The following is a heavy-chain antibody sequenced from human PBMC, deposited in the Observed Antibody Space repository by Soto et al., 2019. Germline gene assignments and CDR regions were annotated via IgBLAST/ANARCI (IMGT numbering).Heavy chain of an antibody. V-gene: IGHV3-30*18. Sequence: QVQLVESGGGVVEPGTSLRLSCADSGFAFSTYGMHWVRQAPGKGLEWVAVISYDGIQKYYADSVKGRFTISRDNSKNALYLQMNSLRPEDTAVYYCAKVRRYFDLLASLDYWGQGTLVTVSS. D-gene: IGHD3-9*01. CDR2: ISYDGIQK. CDR1: GFAFSTYG. J-gene: IGHJ4*02. CDR3: AKVRRYFDLLASLDY.